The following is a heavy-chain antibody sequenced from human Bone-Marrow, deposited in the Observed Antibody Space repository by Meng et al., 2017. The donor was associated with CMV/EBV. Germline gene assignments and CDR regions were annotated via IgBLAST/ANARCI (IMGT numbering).Heavy chain of an antibody. V-gene: IGHV3-7*01. Sequence: GESLKISCAASGFTFSSHWMTWVRQAPGKGLEWVANINQDGSQKNYVDSVKGRFTISRDNAKNSLYLQMNSLRAEDTAVYYCARIVVVPAAYTAGNYWGQGTLVTVSS. D-gene: IGHD2-2*01. CDR3: ARIVVVPAAYTAGNY. CDR1: GFTFSSHW. J-gene: IGHJ4*02. CDR2: INQDGSQK.